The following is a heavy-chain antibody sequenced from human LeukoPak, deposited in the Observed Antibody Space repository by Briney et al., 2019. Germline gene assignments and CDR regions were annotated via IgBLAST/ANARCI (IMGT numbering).Heavy chain of an antibody. CDR2: INHSGST. Sequence: SETLSLTCAVYGGSFSGYYWSWIRQPPGKGLEWIEEINHSGSTNYNPSLKSRVTISVDTSKNQFSLKLSSVTAADTAVYYCARGRDGFLYWGQGTLVTVSS. CDR3: ARGRDGFLY. J-gene: IGHJ4*02. D-gene: IGHD2/OR15-2a*01. V-gene: IGHV4-34*01. CDR1: GGSFSGYY.